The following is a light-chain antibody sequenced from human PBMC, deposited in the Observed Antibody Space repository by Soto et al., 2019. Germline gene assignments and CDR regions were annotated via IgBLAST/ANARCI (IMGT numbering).Light chain of an antibody. J-gene: IGKJ2*01. V-gene: IGKV2-28*01. Sequence: DIVMTQSPLSLPVTPGEPASISCRSSQSLLHSNGYNYLDWYLQKPGQSPQLLIYLASNRVSGDRDRLRGSGSGTDLTLKISGVGAEDVGLYFCGPALQLPLFGQVNNLEI. CDR1: QSLLHSNGYNY. CDR2: LAS. CDR3: GPALQLPL.